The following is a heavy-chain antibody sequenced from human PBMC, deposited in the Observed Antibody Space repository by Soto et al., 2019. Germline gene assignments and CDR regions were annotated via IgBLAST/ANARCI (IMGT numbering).Heavy chain of an antibody. Sequence: GGSLRLSCAASGFTFSTYGLNWVRQAPGKAPEWVSSISAGGEYIDYADSVKGRLTISRDNAKNSLYLQMNSLRAEDTAVYYGATDGAAGAVMGVWGQGTTVTVSS. CDR1: GFTFSTYG. CDR2: ISAGGEYI. CDR3: ATDGAAGAVMGV. J-gene: IGHJ6*02. V-gene: IGHV3-21*01. D-gene: IGHD6-13*01.